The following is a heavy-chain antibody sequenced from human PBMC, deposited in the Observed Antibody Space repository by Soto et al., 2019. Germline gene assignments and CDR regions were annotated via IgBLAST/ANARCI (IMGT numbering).Heavy chain of an antibody. CDR3: ARDVVVVPAAMVAPSNWFDP. CDR1: GYTFTSYG. J-gene: IGHJ5*02. D-gene: IGHD2-2*01. V-gene: IGHV1-18*04. CDR2: ISAYNGNT. Sequence: ASVKVSCKASGYTFTSYGISWVRQAPGQGLEWMGWISAYNGNTNYAQKLQGRVTMTTDTSTSTAYMELRSLRPDDTAVYYCARDVVVVPAAMVAPSNWFDPWGQGTLVTVSS.